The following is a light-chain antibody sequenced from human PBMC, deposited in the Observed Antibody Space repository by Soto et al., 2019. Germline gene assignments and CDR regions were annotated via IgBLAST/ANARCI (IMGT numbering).Light chain of an antibody. J-gene: IGKJ5*01. CDR2: SAS. CDR3: QQRTTWPPVT. CDR1: QSVTTY. Sequence: EIVWTQSPATLSLSPGDEATLSCRASQSVTTYLAWYQQKPGQAPRLLIHSASTRAPGIPARFSGSGSATDYTLTISSLEPEDCAVYYCQQRTTWPPVTFGQGTRLEI. V-gene: IGKV3-11*01.